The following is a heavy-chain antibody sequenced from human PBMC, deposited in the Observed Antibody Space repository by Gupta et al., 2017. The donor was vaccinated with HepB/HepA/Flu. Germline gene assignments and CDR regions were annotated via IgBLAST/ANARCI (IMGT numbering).Heavy chain of an antibody. V-gene: IGHV3-11*01. CDR1: GFTFSDYD. Sequence: QVQLVESGGGLVKPGGSLRLSCVASGFTFSDYDMSWIRQAPGKGLEWVSSIRGSGTTYYADSMKGRFTISRDNAQNSLYLQMDSLRADDTAVYYCVRGTAKYYFDYWGQGTPVSVSA. CDR3: VRGTAKYYFDY. J-gene: IGHJ4*02. CDR2: IRGSGTT. D-gene: IGHD2-8*02.